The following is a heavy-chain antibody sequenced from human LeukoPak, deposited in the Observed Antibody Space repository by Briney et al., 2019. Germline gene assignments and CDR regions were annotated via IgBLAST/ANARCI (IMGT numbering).Heavy chain of an antibody. CDR3: ARGPQPNRNLLNV. CDR2: ISYDGSNK. D-gene: IGHD3-9*01. Sequence: GRSLRLSCAASGFTFSSYAMHWVRQAPGEGLEWVAVISYDGSNKYYADSVKGRFTISRDNAKNTLYLQMNSLRAEDTAVYYCARGPQPNRNLLNVWGQGTTVTVSS. CDR1: GFTFSSYA. J-gene: IGHJ6*02. V-gene: IGHV3-30-3*01.